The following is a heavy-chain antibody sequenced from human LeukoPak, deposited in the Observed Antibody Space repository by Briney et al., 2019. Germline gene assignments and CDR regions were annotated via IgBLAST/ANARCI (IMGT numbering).Heavy chain of an antibody. CDR3: ARAEGAAAADY. CDR1: GGSFSGYY. CDR2: IYYSGST. Sequence: PSETLSLTCAVYGGSFSGYYWSWIRQHPGKGLEWIGYIYYSGSTYYNPSLKSRVTISVDTSKNQFSLKLSSVTAADTAVYYCARAEGAAAADYWGQGTLVTVSS. D-gene: IGHD6-13*01. J-gene: IGHJ4*02. V-gene: IGHV4-31*11.